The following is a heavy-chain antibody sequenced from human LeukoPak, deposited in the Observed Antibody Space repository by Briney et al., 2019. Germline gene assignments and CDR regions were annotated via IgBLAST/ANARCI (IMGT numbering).Heavy chain of an antibody. J-gene: IGHJ3*02. CDR2: IYPGDSDT. V-gene: IGHV5-51*01. CDR1: GYSFTSYW. D-gene: IGHD6-19*01. Sequence: GESLKISCKGSGYSFTSYWIGWVRQMPGKGLEWMGIIYPGDSDTRYCPSFQGQVTISADKSISTAYLQWSSLKASDTAMYYCARSSGSVSGWRYDAFDIWGQGTMVTVSS. CDR3: ARSSGSVSGWRYDAFDI.